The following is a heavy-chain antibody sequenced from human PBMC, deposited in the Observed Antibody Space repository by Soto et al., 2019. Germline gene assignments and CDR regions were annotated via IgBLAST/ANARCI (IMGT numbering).Heavy chain of an antibody. CDR1: GFTFTDYT. J-gene: IGHJ6*02. CDR3: ARVRREGIAIAQMDV. D-gene: IGHD2-21*01. Sequence: EVQLVESGGGLVKPGGSLRLSCAASGFTFTDYTMNWVRQAPGKGLEWVSSTTSSSIYTYYADSLEGRFTISRDNAESSLYLQMNSLRAEDTAVYFCARVRREGIAIAQMDVWGQGTTVTVSS. CDR2: TTSSSIYT. V-gene: IGHV3-21*01.